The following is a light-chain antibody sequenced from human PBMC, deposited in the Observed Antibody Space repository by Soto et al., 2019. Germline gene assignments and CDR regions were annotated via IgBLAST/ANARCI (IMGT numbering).Light chain of an antibody. V-gene: IGLV1-40*01. CDR3: QSYDSSLSGSGVV. CDR2: GNS. J-gene: IGLJ2*01. CDR1: SSNIGAGYD. Sequence: QAVVTQPPSVSGAPGQRVTISCTGSSSNIGAGYDVHWYQQLPGTDPKLLIYGNSNRPSGVPDRFSGSKSGTSASLAITGLQAEDEADYYCQSYDSSLSGSGVVFGGGTKLTVL.